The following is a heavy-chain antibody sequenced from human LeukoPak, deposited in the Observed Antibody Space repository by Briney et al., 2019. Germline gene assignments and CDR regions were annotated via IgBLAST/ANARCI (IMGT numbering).Heavy chain of an antibody. CDR2: FGPEGGEK. D-gene: IGHD3-10*01. V-gene: IGHV1-24*01. J-gene: IGHJ4*02. CDR3: ATDLNYGSGSRDY. CDR1: GYTFTEFS. Sequence: ASVKVSCKVSGYTFTEFSMHWVRQAPGKGLEWMGGFGPEGGEKIYEQKFQGRVTMTEDTSTDTAYMELSSLRSEDTAVYYCATDLNYGSGSRDYWGQGTLVTVSS.